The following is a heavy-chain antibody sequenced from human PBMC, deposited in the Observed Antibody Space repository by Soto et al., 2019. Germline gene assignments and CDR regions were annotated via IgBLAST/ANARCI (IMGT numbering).Heavy chain of an antibody. D-gene: IGHD3-22*01. CDR1: GGSLSTYT. CDR3: ARDLHDYDNSDDVRVAVEI. Sequence: QLQLVQSGAEVKRPGSSVKVSCRAAGGSLSTYTISWVRQAPGQGLQWLGSIIPMSGTATYAQKVQARVKFSADDSMTTACMDLGGMRSEDTAVYYCARDLHDYDNSDDVRVAVEIGGHGTMVTVSS. V-gene: IGHV1-69*01. CDR2: IIPMSGTA. J-gene: IGHJ3*02.